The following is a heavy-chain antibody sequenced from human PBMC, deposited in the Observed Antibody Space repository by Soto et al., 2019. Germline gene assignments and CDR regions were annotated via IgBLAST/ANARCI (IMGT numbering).Heavy chain of an antibody. J-gene: IGHJ4*02. CDR2: IDWDDDK. CDR1: GFSLSTSGMC. D-gene: IGHD3-10*01. V-gene: IGHV2-70*11. CDR3: ARLAFRTSGGSSNYFDY. Sequence: ESGPTLVNPTQTLTLTCTFSGFSLSTSGMCVSWIRQPPGKALEWLARIDWDDDKYYSTSLTTRLTISKDTSKNQVVLTMTNMDPVDTATYYCARLAFRTSGGSSNYFDYWGQGALVTVSS.